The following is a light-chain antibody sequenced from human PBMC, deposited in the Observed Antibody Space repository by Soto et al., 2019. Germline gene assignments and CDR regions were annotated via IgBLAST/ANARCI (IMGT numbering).Light chain of an antibody. Sequence: DIQMTQSPSTLSASVGDRVTITCRASQSVSDWLAWYQQKPGKAPKLLIYDASSLESAVPSRFSGSGSGTEFTLTISSLQPDDFATYYCQQYNSYTSTFGQGTKVEIK. CDR1: QSVSDW. J-gene: IGKJ1*01. V-gene: IGKV1-5*01. CDR2: DAS. CDR3: QQYNSYTST.